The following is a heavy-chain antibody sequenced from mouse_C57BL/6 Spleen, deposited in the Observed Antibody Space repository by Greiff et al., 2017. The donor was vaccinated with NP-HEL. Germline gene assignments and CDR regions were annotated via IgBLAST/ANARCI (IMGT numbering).Heavy chain of an antibody. CDR2: ISYDGSN. Sequence: DVKLQESGPGLVKPSQSLSLTCSVTGYSIISGYYWNWIRQFPGNKLEWMGYISYDGSNNYNPSLKNRISITRDTSKNQFFLKLNSVTTEDTATYYCARADYYGSSSYYYAMDYWGQGTSVTVSS. V-gene: IGHV3-6*01. J-gene: IGHJ4*01. CDR3: ARADYYGSSSYYYAMDY. CDR1: GYSIISGYY. D-gene: IGHD1-1*01.